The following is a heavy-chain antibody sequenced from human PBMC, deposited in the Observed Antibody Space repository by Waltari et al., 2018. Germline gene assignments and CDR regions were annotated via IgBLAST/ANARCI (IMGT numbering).Heavy chain of an antibody. J-gene: IGHJ4*02. D-gene: IGHD2-15*01. V-gene: IGHV4-4*02. Sequence: GWSGVRQSPEKGLEWIGQIHRSGRTYYNPSLESRVSVSMDTSNNKFFLKLSSAIAADTAVYYCARDRGRGLYFDSWGQGTLVTVSP. CDR2: IHRSGRT. CDR3: ARDRGRGLYFDS. CDR1: G.